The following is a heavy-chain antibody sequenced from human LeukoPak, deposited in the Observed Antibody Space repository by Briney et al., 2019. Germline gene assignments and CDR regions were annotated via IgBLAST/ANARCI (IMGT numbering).Heavy chain of an antibody. J-gene: IGHJ4*02. D-gene: IGHD2-2*01. CDR3: AREQDIVVVPAAIMGY. Sequence: ASVKVSCKASGYTFTCYYMHWVRQAPGQGLEWMGSINPNSGGTNYAQKFQGRVTMTRDTSISTAYMELSRLRSDDTAVYYCAREQDIVVVPAAIMGYWGQGTLVTVSS. CDR2: INPNSGGT. V-gene: IGHV1-2*02. CDR1: GYTFTCYY.